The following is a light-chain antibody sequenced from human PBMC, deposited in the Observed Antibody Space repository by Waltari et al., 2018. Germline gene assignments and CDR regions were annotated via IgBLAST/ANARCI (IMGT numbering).Light chain of an antibody. Sequence: DIQMTQSPSSLSASVGDRVTIACRASQGIRTDLGWFQQKPGKAPKRLIYAASRLQSGVPSRFSGSGSGTQFTLTISSLQPEDFATYYCLQHNTYPLTFGGGTKVEI. CDR3: LQHNTYPLT. CDR2: AAS. V-gene: IGKV1-17*01. CDR1: QGIRTD. J-gene: IGKJ4*01.